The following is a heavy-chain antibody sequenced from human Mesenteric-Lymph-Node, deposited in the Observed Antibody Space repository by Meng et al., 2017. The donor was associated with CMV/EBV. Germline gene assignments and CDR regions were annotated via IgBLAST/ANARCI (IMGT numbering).Heavy chain of an antibody. CDR1: GGSFSDYY. V-gene: IGHV4-34*01. CDR2: INRYGGT. J-gene: IGHJ6*02. D-gene: IGHD2-2*01. CDR3: ARDSVVVPAAIGAYYYYGMDV. Sequence: SETLSLTCVVYGGSFSDYYWSWIRQPPGKGLEWIGEINRYGGTKYNPSLKSRVTISLVASDNQFSLHLRSVTAADTAVYYCARDSVVVPAAIGAYYYYGMDVWGQGTTVTVSS.